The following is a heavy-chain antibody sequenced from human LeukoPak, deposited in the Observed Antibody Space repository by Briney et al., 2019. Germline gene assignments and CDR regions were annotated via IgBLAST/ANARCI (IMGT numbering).Heavy chain of an antibody. CDR3: ARDREHIVVVTPPDAFDI. D-gene: IGHD2-21*02. V-gene: IGHV1-2*02. J-gene: IGHJ3*02. CDR1: GYTFTGCY. Sequence: GASVKVSCKASGYTFTGCYMHWVRQAPGQGLEWMGWINPNSGGTNYAQKFQGRVTMTRDTSISTAYMELSRLRSDDTAVYYCARDREHIVVVTPPDAFDIGGQGTMVTVSS. CDR2: INPNSGGT.